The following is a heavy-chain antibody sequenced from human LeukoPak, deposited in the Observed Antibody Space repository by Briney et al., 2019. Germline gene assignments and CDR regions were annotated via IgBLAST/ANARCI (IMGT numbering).Heavy chain of an antibody. Sequence: GGSLRLSCAASGFTFSSYWMHWVRQAPGKGLVWVSRISSDGSSTSYADSVKGRFTISRDNAKNTLYLQMNSLRAEDTAVYYCARGDYDFWSGHDAFDIWGQGTMVTVSS. CDR2: ISSDGSST. D-gene: IGHD3-3*01. V-gene: IGHV3-74*01. CDR3: ARGDYDFWSGHDAFDI. CDR1: GFTFSSYW. J-gene: IGHJ3*02.